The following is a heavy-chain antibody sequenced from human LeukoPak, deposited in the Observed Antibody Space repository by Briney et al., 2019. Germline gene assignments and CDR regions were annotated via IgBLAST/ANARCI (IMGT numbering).Heavy chain of an antibody. CDR3: ARGDILTGSYFDY. D-gene: IGHD3-9*01. Sequence: GGSLRLSCAASGFTFSSYWMHWVRQAPGKGLVWVSRINTDGSSTSYADSVKGRFTISRDNAKNTLYLQMNSLRAEDTAVYYCARGDILTGSYFDYWGQGTLVTVPS. CDR2: INTDGSST. V-gene: IGHV3-74*01. J-gene: IGHJ4*02. CDR1: GFTFSSYW.